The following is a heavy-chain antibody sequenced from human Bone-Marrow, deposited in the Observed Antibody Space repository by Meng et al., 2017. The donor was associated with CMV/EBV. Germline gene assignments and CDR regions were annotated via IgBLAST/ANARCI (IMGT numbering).Heavy chain of an antibody. CDR2: IYFTGTT. D-gene: IGHD3-22*01. J-gene: IGHJ4*02. V-gene: IGHV4-59*01. CDR3: ARGFSDGSAYYRHYFDN. CDR1: GGSMRWNY. Sequence: SETLSLTCTVSGGSMRWNYLHWIRQPPGKGLEWIGYIYFTGTTNYNPSLKSRVTMSVDTSKNQFSLRLSSVIAADTAVYCCARGFSDGSAYYRHYFDNWGQGTLVTVSS.